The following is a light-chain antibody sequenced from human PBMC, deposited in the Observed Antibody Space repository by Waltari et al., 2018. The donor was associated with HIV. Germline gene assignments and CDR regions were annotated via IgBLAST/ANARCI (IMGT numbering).Light chain of an antibody. CDR1: QSVLYSSNNKNY. Sequence: DIVMTQSPDSLVVFLGERATINCKSSQSVLYSSNNKNYLDWYQQKPGQPPKLLIYWASTRESGVPDLFSGSGSGTDFTLTISSLQAEDVAVYYCQQYYSTPFTFGGGTKVEIK. CDR3: QQYYSTPFT. J-gene: IGKJ4*01. V-gene: IGKV4-1*01. CDR2: WAS.